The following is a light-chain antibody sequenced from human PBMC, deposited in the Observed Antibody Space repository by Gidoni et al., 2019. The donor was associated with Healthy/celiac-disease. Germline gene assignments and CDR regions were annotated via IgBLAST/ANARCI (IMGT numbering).Light chain of an antibody. Sequence: DIQMTPSPSALSASVGDRVTITCRASQGISSYLNWYQQKPGKAPKLLIYAASSLQSGVPSRFSASGSGTDFTLTISSLQPEDFATYYCQQSYSTLITFGQGTRLEIK. CDR1: QGISSY. J-gene: IGKJ5*01. CDR3: QQSYSTLIT. V-gene: IGKV1-39*01. CDR2: AAS.